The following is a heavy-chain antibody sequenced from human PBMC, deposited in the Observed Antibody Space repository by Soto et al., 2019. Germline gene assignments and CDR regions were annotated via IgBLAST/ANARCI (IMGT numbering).Heavy chain of an antibody. CDR1: GGTFSSYT. D-gene: IGHD3-16*02. J-gene: IGHJ3*02. CDR3: AREYYIWGSYLPSGAFDT. CDR2: IIPILGIA. Sequence: QVQLVQSGAEVKKPGSSVKVSCKASGGTFSSYTISWVRQAPGQGLEWMGRIIPILGIANYAQKFQGRVTITADKSTSTAYMELSSLRSEDTAVYYCAREYYIWGSYLPSGAFDTCGQGTMVTVSS. V-gene: IGHV1-69*08.